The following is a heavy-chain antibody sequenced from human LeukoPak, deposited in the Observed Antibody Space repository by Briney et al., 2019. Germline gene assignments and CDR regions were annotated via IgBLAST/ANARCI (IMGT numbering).Heavy chain of an antibody. V-gene: IGHV3-64*01. Sequence: GGSLRLSCAASGFTFSSYAMHWVRQAPGKGLEYVSAISSNGGSTYYANSVKGRFTISRDNSKNTLYLQMGSLRAEDMAVYYCARGYGDYVGYYYYYGMDVWGQGTTVTVSS. D-gene: IGHD4-17*01. J-gene: IGHJ6*02. CDR1: GFTFSSYA. CDR3: ARGYGDYVGYYYYYGMDV. CDR2: ISSNGGST.